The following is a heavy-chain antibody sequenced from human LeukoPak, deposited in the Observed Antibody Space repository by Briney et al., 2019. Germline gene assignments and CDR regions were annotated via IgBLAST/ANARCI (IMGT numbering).Heavy chain of an antibody. D-gene: IGHD1-20*01. Sequence: GGSPRLSCAASGFTFSDYYMSWIRQAPGKGLEWVSYISSSSGDTNYADSVKGRFTISRDNAKNSLYLQMNSLRAADTAVYYCASHNWNSMGFDYWGQGTLVTVSS. CDR1: GFTFSDYY. V-gene: IGHV3-11*06. CDR2: ISSSSGDT. J-gene: IGHJ4*02. CDR3: ASHNWNSMGFDY.